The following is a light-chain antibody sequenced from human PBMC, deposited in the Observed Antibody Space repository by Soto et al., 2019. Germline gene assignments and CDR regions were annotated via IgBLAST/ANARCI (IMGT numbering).Light chain of an antibody. J-gene: IGKJ3*01. V-gene: IGKV1-39*01. Sequence: DTQMTQSPASLSASVGDRVTITCRASQNINIYVNWYQQKTGKAPKLLIYAASTLQTGVPLRFSGSGSGTDFPLTISSLQAEDFAIYYCQQSYSAPFTFGPGTRVDLK. CDR1: QNINIY. CDR3: QQSYSAPFT. CDR2: AAS.